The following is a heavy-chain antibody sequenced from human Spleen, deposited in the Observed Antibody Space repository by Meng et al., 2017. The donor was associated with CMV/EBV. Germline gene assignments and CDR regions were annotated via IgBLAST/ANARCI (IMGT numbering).Heavy chain of an antibody. CDR2: ISSDGSNK. D-gene: IGHD2/OR15-2a*01. CDR1: GFTFNNYA. Sequence: GRSLKISCAASGFTFNNYAMHWVRQAPGKGLEWVALISSDGSNKYXTDSLKGRFTISRDNSKNKLYLQXNSLRVGDTAVYFCAFLTLYYFDYWGQGALVTVSS. CDR3: AFLTLYYFDY. V-gene: IGHV3-30*04. J-gene: IGHJ4*02.